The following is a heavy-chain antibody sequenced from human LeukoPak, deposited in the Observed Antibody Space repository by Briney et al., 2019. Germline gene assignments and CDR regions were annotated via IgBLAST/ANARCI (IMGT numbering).Heavy chain of an antibody. J-gene: IGHJ4*02. D-gene: IGHD6-13*01. V-gene: IGHV3-7*01. CDR2: IKGDGSEK. Sequence: GRSLRLSCAASGFTFSSHYMSWVRQAPGKGLEWVANIKGDGSEKYYVDSVEGRFSISRDNAKNSFYLQMNSLRAEDTAVYYCAREGRWYNFDYWGQGTLVTVSS. CDR3: AREGRWYNFDY. CDR1: GFTFSSHY.